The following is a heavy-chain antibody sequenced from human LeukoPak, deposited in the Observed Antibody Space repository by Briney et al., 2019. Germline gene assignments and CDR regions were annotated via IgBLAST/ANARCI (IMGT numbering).Heavy chain of an antibody. CDR3: ARHDYGANSGDY. V-gene: IGHV3-48*02. J-gene: IGHJ4*02. Sequence: GGSLRLSCAASGFTFSTYSMNWVRQAPGKGLEWGSYTGTSTSTIYYADAVKGRFTISRDNAKNSLYLQMNSLRDEDTAVYYCARHDYGANSGDYWGQGTLVTVSS. CDR2: TGTSTSTI. CDR1: GFTFSTYS. D-gene: IGHD4-23*01.